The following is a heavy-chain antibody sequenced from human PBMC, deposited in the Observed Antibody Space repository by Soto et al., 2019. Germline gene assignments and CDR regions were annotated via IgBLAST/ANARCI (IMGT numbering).Heavy chain of an antibody. D-gene: IGHD3-9*01. J-gene: IGHJ5*02. CDR2: INPNSGGT. CDR1: GYTFTGYY. Sequence: ASVKVSCKASGYTFTGYYMHWVRQAPGQGLEWMGWINPNSGGTNYAQKFQGWVTMTRDTSISTAYMELSRLRSDDTAVYYCARSYYDILTGPHNWFDPWGQGTLVTVSS. CDR3: ARSYYDILTGPHNWFDP. V-gene: IGHV1-2*04.